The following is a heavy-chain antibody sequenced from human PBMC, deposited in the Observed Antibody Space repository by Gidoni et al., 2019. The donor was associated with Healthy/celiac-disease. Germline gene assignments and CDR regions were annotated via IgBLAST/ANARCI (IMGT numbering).Heavy chain of an antibody. Sequence: EVKLVESGGGLVQPGRSLRPSCAASGFTFAYYAMHWVRQAPGKGLEWVSGISWNSGSIGYADSVKGRFTISRDNAKNSLYLQMNSLRAEDTALYYCAKVGVRWLQFEYFDYWGQGTLVTVSS. CDR3: AKVGVRWLQFEYFDY. D-gene: IGHD5-12*01. CDR2: ISWNSGSI. J-gene: IGHJ4*02. CDR1: GFTFAYYA. V-gene: IGHV3-9*01.